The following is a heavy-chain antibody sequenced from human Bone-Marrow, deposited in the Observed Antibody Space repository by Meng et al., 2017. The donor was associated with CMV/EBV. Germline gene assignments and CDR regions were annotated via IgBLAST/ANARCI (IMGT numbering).Heavy chain of an antibody. CDR2: IYYNGNT. D-gene: IGHD6-13*01. V-gene: IGHV4-59*01. Sequence: GSLRLSCTVSGGSISSYYWSWIRQPPGKGLEWIGYIYYNGNTNYNPSLKSRVTMSEDTSKNQFSLKLSSVTAADTAVYYCARDPASSTWGEWGQGTLVTVSS. CDR3: ARDPASSTWGE. J-gene: IGHJ4*02. CDR1: GGSISSYY.